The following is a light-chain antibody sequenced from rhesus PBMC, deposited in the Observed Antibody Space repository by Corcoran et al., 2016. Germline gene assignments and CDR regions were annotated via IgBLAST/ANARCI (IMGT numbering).Light chain of an antibody. CDR2: SAS. V-gene: IGKV3-40*03. CDR3: QQYSDLYT. CDR1: ERVGSY. J-gene: IGKJ2*01. Sequence: IVMTQSPATLSLSPGETATLSCWASERVGSYLARSQQEPGRPPNLPVHSASFRASGIPDRFSGGGSRTELTLTISSLEPEDVGVDHCQQYSDLYTFGQGTKVEIK.